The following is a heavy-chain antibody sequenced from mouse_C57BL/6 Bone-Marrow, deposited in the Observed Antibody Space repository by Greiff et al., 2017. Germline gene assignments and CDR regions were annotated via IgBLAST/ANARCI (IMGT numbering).Heavy chain of an antibody. CDR2: IWGVGST. CDR3: ACGGSDWFAY. J-gene: IGHJ3*01. D-gene: IGHD3-1*01. Sequence: VQLVESGPGLVAPSQSLSITCTVSGFSLTSSGVDWVRQSPGKGLEWLGVIWGVGSTNYNSGLKSSLSSSKDNSKSQVFLKMYSLQTDDTAMYYCACGGSDWFAYWGQGTLVTVSA. CDR1: GFSLTSSG. V-gene: IGHV2-6*01.